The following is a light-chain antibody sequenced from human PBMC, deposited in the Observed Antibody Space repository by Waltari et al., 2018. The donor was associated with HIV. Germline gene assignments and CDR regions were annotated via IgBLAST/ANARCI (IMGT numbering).Light chain of an antibody. CDR3: MQATSWPHT. J-gene: IGKJ2*01. CDR2: QVS. CDR1: QSLAFRDGTSY. Sequence: TQSPLSLSVTLGQPAAISCTSNQSLAFRDGTSYLFLYHQRPGHPPRRLLYQVSHRDSGIPGRITGSGSDTDFTLRISRVEAEDAGFYFCMQATSWPHTFGQRTELQI. V-gene: IGKV2-30*01.